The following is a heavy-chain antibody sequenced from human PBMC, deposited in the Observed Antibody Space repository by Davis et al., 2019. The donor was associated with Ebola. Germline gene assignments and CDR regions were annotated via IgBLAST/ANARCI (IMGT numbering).Heavy chain of an antibody. V-gene: IGHV3-74*01. CDR3: ARALRGVLY. CDR2: INSDGSST. Sequence: PGGSLRLSCAASGFIFSNCAMYWVRQAPGKGLVWVSRINSDGSSTSYADSVKGRFTISRDNAKNTLYLQMNSLRAEDTAVYYCARALRGVLYWGQGTLVTVSS. CDR1: GFIFSNCA. J-gene: IGHJ4*02. D-gene: IGHD3-10*01.